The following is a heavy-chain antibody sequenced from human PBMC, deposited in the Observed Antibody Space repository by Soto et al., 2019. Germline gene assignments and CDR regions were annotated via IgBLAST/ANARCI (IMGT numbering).Heavy chain of an antibody. J-gene: IGHJ6*02. V-gene: IGHV1-46*01. CDR1: GYTFTSYY. Sequence: QVQLVQSGAEVKKPGASVKVSCKASGYTFTSYYMHWVRQAPGQGLEWMGIINPGGGSTSYAQKFQGRVTMTRDTSTSTVYVELSSLRSEDTAVYYCARAEDYDILTGYRNYYGMDVWGQGTTVTVSS. CDR2: INPGGGST. CDR3: ARAEDYDILTGYRNYYGMDV. D-gene: IGHD3-9*01.